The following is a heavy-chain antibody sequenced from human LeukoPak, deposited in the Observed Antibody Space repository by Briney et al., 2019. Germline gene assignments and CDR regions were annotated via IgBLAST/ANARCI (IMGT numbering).Heavy chain of an antibody. J-gene: IGHJ6*02. Sequence: GGSLRLSCAASGFTFSIYGMHWVRQAPGQGLEWVTFIRYDGSHKSYADSVKGRFTVSRDNSKNTLYLQMNSLRAEDTAVYYCARDSPAYYYYGMDVWGQGTTVTVSS. CDR2: IRYDGSHK. V-gene: IGHV3-30*02. CDR1: GFTFSIYG. CDR3: ARDSPAYYYYGMDV.